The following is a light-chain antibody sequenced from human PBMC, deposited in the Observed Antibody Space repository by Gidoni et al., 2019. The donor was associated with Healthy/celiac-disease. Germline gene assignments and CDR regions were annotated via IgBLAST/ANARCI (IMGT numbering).Light chain of an antibody. CDR2: AAS. CDR1: QSISSY. J-gene: IGKJ4*01. Sequence: DIQMTQSPSSLSASVGDRVTITCRASQSISSYLNWYQQKPGKAPKLLIYAASSLQSGVPSRFSGSGSGTDFTITISSLQPEDVATYYCQQSYSTPRAFGGGTKVEIK. V-gene: IGKV1-39*01. CDR3: QQSYSTPRA.